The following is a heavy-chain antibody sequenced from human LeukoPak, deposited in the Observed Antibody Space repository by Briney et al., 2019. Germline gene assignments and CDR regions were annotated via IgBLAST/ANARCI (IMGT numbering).Heavy chain of an antibody. CDR3: ARAQTSSSSFDC. D-gene: IGHD6-6*01. Sequence: GRSLRLSCAASGFTFDDYGMTWVCQAPGKGLEWVSGINWNGGSTAYADSVKGRFTISRDNAKKSLYLQMSSLRAEDTALYYCARAQTSSSSFDCWGQGTLVTVSS. CDR1: GFTFDDYG. J-gene: IGHJ4*02. V-gene: IGHV3-20*04. CDR2: INWNGGST.